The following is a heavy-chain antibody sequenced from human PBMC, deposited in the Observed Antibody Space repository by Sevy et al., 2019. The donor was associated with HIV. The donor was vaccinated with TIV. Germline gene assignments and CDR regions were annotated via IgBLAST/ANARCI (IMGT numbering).Heavy chain of an antibody. CDR2: ILYNVRTE. D-gene: IGHD2-21*01. CDR3: ARDSARVIVPTAGFDS. Sequence: GGSLRLSCSASGFNVRSFSMHWVRQAPGKGLEWVAAILYNVRTEEYADSVRGRFTISRDNSKKTVNLEMNSLRVEDTALYFCARDSARVIVPTAGFDSWGQGVLVTVSS. CDR1: GFNVRSFS. J-gene: IGHJ5*01. V-gene: IGHV3-33*01.